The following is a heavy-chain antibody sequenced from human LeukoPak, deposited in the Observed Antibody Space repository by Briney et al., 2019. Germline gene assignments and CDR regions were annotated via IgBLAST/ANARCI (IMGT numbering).Heavy chain of an antibody. CDR2: IKQDGSEK. J-gene: IGHJ4*02. CDR3: ARDRRGYVSGSYYRY. D-gene: IGHD1-26*01. V-gene: IGHV3-7*01. CDR1: GFTFSSYW. Sequence: GGSLRLSCAASGFTFSSYWMSWVRQAPGKGLEWVANIKQDGSEKYYVDSVKGRFTISRDNAKNSLYLQMNSLRAEDTAVYYCARDRRGYVSGSYYRYWSQGTLVTVSS.